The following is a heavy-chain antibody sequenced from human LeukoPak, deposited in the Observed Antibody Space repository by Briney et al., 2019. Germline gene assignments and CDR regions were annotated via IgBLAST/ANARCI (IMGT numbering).Heavy chain of an antibody. CDR1: GFTFSSYE. CDR2: ISSSGRTV. J-gene: IGHJ4*02. V-gene: IGHV3-48*03. Sequence: GGSLRLSCAASGFTFSSYEMNWVRQAPGKGLEWVSYISSSGRTVYYAESVKGRFTISRDNAKNPLYLQMNSLRAEDTAVYYCARVASRGQEDYWGQGTLVTVSS. CDR3: ARVASRGQEDY. D-gene: IGHD5-12*01.